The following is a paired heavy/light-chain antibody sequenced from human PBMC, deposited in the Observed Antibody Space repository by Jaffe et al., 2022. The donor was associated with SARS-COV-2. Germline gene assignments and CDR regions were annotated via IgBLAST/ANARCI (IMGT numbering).Heavy chain of an antibody. J-gene: IGHJ4*02. D-gene: IGHD1-7*01. CDR1: GFTFDSHW. Sequence: EVQLVESGGGLAQPGGSLRLSCTASGFTFDSHWMAWVRQAPGKGLEWVANIKQDGSEKYYADSVKGRFTISRDNAKTSLYLQMNSLRGEDTAVYYCAREGGPFWWNYPVDYWGQGTLVTVSS. V-gene: IGHV3-7*01. CDR2: IKQDGSEK. CDR3: AREGGPFWWNYPVDY.
Light chain of an antibody. V-gene: IGKV1-5*03. CDR2: EAS. J-gene: IGKJ1*01. CDR1: QSVSRW. CDR3: QQYNDYRS. Sequence: TQMTQFPSTLSAYVGDRVTITCRASQSVSRWLAWYQQKPGKAPKLLIQEASSLVSGVPSRFSGSGSGTEFTLTISSLQPDDFATYYCQQYNDYRSFGQGTKVEIK.